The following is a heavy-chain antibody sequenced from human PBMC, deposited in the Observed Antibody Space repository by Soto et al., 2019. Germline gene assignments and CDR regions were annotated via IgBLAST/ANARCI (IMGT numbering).Heavy chain of an antibody. CDR3: AKEDQYGSGSYYYYYGMDV. J-gene: IGHJ6*02. V-gene: IGHV3-30*18. D-gene: IGHD3-10*01. CDR2: ISYDGSNK. CDR1: GFTFSSYG. Sequence: GILRLSCAASGFTFSSYGMHWDRQAPGKGLEWVAVISYDGSNKYYADSVKGRFTISRDNSKNTLYLQMNSLRAEDTAVYYCAKEDQYGSGSYYYYYGMDVWGQGXTVTVSS.